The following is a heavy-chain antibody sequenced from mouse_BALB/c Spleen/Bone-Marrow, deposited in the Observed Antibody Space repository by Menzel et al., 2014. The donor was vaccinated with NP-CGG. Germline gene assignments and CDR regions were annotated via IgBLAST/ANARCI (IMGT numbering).Heavy chain of an antibody. V-gene: IGHV1-63*02. J-gene: IGHJ2*01. CDR2: IYPGGGYT. CDR3: ARGEDGLDY. D-gene: IGHD2-3*01. CDR1: GYTFTNYW. Sequence: VKLQESGAELARPGTSAKMSCKAAGYTFTNYWIGWVKQSPGHVLEWIGDIYPGGGYTNYNEKFKGKATLTADTSSSTAYMQLSSLTSEDSAIYYCARGEDGLDYWGQGTTLTVSS.